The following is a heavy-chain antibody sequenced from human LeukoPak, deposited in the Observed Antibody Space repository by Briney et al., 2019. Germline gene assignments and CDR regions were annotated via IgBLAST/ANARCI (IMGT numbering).Heavy chain of an antibody. CDR1: GFTFSSYW. J-gene: IGHJ5*02. CDR3: AKDPFGSGSYKWRFDP. Sequence: SGGSLRLSCAASGFTFSSYWMSWVRQAPGKGLEWVANIKQDGSEKYYVDSVKGRFTISRDNAKNSLYLQMNSLSAEDTAVYYCAKDPFGSGSYKWRFDPWGQGTLVTVSS. CDR2: IKQDGSEK. V-gene: IGHV3-7*01. D-gene: IGHD3-10*01.